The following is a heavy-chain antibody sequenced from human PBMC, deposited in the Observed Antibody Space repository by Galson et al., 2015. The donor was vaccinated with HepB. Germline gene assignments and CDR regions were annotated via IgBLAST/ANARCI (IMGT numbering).Heavy chain of an antibody. CDR2: TYYRAKWYN. V-gene: IGHV6-1*01. Sequence: CAISGDSVSNNNAAWYWIRQSPSRGLEWLGRTYYRAKWYNNYAPSVRGRITISPDTSKNHFSLHLNTVTPEDTAVYYCARVGGTLYFYGMGVWGQGTTVTVSS. CDR3: ARVGGTLYFYGMGV. D-gene: IGHD1-1*01. J-gene: IGHJ6*02. CDR1: GDSVSNNNAA.